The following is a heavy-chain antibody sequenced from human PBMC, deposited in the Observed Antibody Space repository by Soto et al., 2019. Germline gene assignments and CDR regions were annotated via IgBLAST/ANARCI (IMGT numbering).Heavy chain of an antibody. V-gene: IGHV4-59*01. Sequence: ETLSLTCTVSGGSISSYYWSWIRQPPGKGLEWIGYIYYSGSTNYNPSLKSRVTISVDTSKNQFSLKLSSVTAADTAVYYCARGGLWSGRSYYGLEFWGQGITVTVFS. J-gene: IGHJ6*01. CDR2: IYYSGST. D-gene: IGHD3-3*01. CDR3: ARGGLWSGRSYYGLEF. CDR1: GGSISSYY.